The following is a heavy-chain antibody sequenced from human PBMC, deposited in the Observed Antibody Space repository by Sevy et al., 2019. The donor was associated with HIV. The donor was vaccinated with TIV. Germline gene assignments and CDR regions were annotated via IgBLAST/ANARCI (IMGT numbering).Heavy chain of an antibody. V-gene: IGHV7-4-1*02. CDR3: ARRIWASSSHNWFDP. CDR2: INTNTGNP. Sequence: ASVKVSCKASGYTFTSYAMNWVRQAPGQGLEWMGWINTNTGNPTYAQGFTVRFVFSLDTSVSTAYLQISSLKAEDTAVYYCARRIWASSSHNWFDPWGQGTLVTVSS. D-gene: IGHD6-13*01. CDR1: GYTFTSYA. J-gene: IGHJ5*02.